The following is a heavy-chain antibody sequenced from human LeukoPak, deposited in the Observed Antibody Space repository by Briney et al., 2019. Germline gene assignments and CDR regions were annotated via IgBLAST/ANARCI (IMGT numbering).Heavy chain of an antibody. J-gene: IGHJ4*02. Sequence: SETLSLTCTVSGYSISSGYYWGWSRQPPGELQEWSGSIYHSGSTYYNPSLKSRVTISVDTSKNKFSLKLSSVTAADKAVYYCARRGLRFLTWGYWGQGTLVTVSS. CDR2: IYHSGST. D-gene: IGHD3-3*01. CDR1: GYSISSGYY. CDR3: ARRGLRFLTWGY. V-gene: IGHV4-38-2*02.